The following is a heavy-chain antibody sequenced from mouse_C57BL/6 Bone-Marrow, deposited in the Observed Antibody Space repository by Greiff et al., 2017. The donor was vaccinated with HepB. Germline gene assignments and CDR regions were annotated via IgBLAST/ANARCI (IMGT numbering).Heavy chain of an antibody. CDR1: GYSITSGYY. CDR2: ISYDGSN. D-gene: IGHD2-2*01. Sequence: EVQLQESGPGLVKPSQSLSLTCSVTGYSITSGYYWNWIRQFPGNKLEWMGYISYDGSNNYNPSLKNRISITRDTSKNQFFLKLNSVTTEDTATYYCARELWIRPRYFDVWGTGTTVTVSS. J-gene: IGHJ1*03. V-gene: IGHV3-6*01. CDR3: ARELWIRPRYFDV.